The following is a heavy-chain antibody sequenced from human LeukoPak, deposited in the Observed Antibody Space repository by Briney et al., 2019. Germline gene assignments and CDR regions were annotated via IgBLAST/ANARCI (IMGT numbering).Heavy chain of an antibody. Sequence: SETLSLTCTVFGDSIISSSHYWGWIRQPPGKGLEWIGSIYYSGSTHFNPSLQSRVTMSVDASKNQFSLKLSSVTAADTAGYYCARHWTGYYYYGMDVWGQGTTVTVSS. D-gene: IGHD3/OR15-3a*01. V-gene: IGHV4-39*01. CDR3: ARHWTGYYYYGMDV. CDR2: IYYSGST. J-gene: IGHJ6*02. CDR1: GDSIISSSHY.